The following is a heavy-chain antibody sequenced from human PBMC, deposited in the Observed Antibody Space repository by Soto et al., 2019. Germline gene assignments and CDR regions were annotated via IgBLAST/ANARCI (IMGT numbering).Heavy chain of an antibody. CDR2: IYYSGST. V-gene: IGHV4-31*03. CDR3: ARDHLSRRVMEV. CDR1: GGSISSGGYY. J-gene: IGHJ6*02. Sequence: SETLSLTCTVSGGSISSGGYYWSWIRRHPGKGLEWIGYIYYSGSTYYNPSLKSRVTISVDTSKNQFSLKLSSVTAADTAVYYCARDHLSRRVMEVWGQGTTVTVSS.